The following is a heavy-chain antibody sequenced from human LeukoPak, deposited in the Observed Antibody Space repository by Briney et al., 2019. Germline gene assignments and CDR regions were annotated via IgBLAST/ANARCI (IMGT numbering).Heavy chain of an antibody. Sequence: PSETLSLTCTVSGGSISSYYWSWIRQPAGKGLEWIGRIYTSGSTNYNPSLKSRVTISVDTSKNQFSLKLSSVTAADTAVYYCARVSYSSSWYSLDWYFDLWGRGTLVTVSS. J-gene: IGHJ2*01. CDR3: ARVSYSSSWYSLDWYFDL. D-gene: IGHD6-13*01. V-gene: IGHV4-4*07. CDR1: GGSISSYY. CDR2: IYTSGST.